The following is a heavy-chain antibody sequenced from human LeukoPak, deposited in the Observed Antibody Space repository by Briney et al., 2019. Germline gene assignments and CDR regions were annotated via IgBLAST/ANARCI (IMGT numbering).Heavy chain of an antibody. V-gene: IGHV3-74*01. CDR1: GLTFSSYW. D-gene: IGHD3-10*01. J-gene: IGHJ4*02. Sequence: HSGGSLRLSCAASGLTFSSYWMHWVRHAPGKGLVWVSRSNSDGSSTSYADSVKGRFTISRDNARNTLYLQMNSLRAEDMAVYYCARALDGSGSRSLDYWGQGTLVTVSS. CDR3: ARALDGSGSRSLDY. CDR2: SNSDGSST.